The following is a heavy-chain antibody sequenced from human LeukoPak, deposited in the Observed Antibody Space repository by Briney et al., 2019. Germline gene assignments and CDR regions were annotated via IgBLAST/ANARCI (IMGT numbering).Heavy chain of an antibody. V-gene: IGHV4-4*07. J-gene: IGHJ6*03. Sequence: SETLSLTCTDSGGSISSYYWSWIRQPAGKGLEWIGRIYTSGGTNYNPSPKSRVTMSVDTSKNQFSLKLRSVTAADTAAYYSARDSYVSGRKDYYYHYMDVGGKGTRLSISS. CDR1: GGSISSYY. CDR3: ARDSYVSGRKDYYYHYMDV. CDR2: IYTSGGT. D-gene: IGHD3-10*01.